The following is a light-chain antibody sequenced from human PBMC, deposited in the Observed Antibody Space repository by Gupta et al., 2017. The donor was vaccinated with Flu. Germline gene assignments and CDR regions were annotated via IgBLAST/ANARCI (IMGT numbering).Light chain of an antibody. J-gene: IGLJ1*01. CDR2: EGS. CDR1: SSDVGSYNL. Sequence: ITISCTGTSSDVGSYNLVSWYQQHPGKDPKLMIYEGSKRPSGVSNRFSGSKSGNTASLTISGLQAEDEADYYCCSYAGSSTLYVFGTGTKVTVL. V-gene: IGLV2-23*01. CDR3: CSYAGSSTLYV.